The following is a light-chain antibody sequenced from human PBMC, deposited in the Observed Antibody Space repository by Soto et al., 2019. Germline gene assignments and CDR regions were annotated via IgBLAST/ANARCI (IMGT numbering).Light chain of an antibody. Sequence: QSVLTQPASVSGSPGQSITFSCTGTSSDVGGYNYVSWYQQHPGKAPKLMIYDVTNRPSGVSNRCSGSKSGNTASLTISGLQAEDEADYYCSSYTNSGTYVFGTGTKLTVL. V-gene: IGLV2-14*03. CDR2: DVT. CDR1: SSDVGGYNY. J-gene: IGLJ1*01. CDR3: SSYTNSGTYV.